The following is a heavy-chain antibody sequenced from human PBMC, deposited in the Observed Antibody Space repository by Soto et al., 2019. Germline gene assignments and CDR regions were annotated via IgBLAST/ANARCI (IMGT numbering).Heavy chain of an antibody. CDR1: GGSISSGGYS. D-gene: IGHD2-8*02. Sequence: SETLSLTCTVSGGSISSGGYSWSWIRQPPGKGLEWIGYIYHSGSTYYNPSLKSRVTISVDRSKNQFSLKLSSVTAADTAVYYCARVRGLGVVSPYFDYWGQGALVTVSS. V-gene: IGHV4-30-2*01. CDR3: ARVRGLGVVSPYFDY. J-gene: IGHJ4*02. CDR2: IYHSGST.